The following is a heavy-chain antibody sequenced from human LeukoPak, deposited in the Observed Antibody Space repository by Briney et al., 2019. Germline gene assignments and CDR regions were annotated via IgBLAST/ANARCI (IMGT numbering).Heavy chain of an antibody. Sequence: ASVKVSCKTSGYTFTSYDINWVRQAPGQGLEWMGWISAYNGNINYAQKFQGRVTMTTDTSTSTAYMELRSLRSDDTAVYYCARPYYDTSGSYFDYWGQGTLVTVSS. CDR1: GYTFTSYD. D-gene: IGHD3-22*01. J-gene: IGHJ4*02. CDR2: ISAYNGNI. V-gene: IGHV1-18*01. CDR3: ARPYYDTSGSYFDY.